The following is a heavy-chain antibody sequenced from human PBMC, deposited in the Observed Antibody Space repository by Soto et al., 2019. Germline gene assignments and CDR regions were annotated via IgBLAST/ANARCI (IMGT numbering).Heavy chain of an antibody. Sequence: GASVKVSCKASGGTFSSYAISWVRQAPGQGLEWMGGIIPIFGTANYAQKFQGRVTITADESTSTAYMELSSLRSEDTAVYYCARDSHLLTMVRRFDYWGQGTLVTVSS. CDR3: ARDSHLLTMVRRFDY. CDR2: IIPIFGTA. V-gene: IGHV1-69*13. D-gene: IGHD3-10*01. J-gene: IGHJ4*02. CDR1: GGTFSSYA.